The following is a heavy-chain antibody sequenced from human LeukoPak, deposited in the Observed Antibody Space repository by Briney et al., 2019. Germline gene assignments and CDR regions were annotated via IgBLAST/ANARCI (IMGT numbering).Heavy chain of an antibody. J-gene: IGHJ4*02. D-gene: IGHD1-1*01. Sequence: SQTLSLTCAISGDSVSSNSAAWNWIRQSPSRGLEWLGRTYYRSKWYNDYAVSVKSRITINPDTSNNQFSLQLNSVTPEDTAVYYCARASRNRVRTTGTTLDYWGQGTLVTVSS. CDR2: TYYRSKWYN. V-gene: IGHV6-1*01. CDR3: ARASRNRVRTTGTTLDY. CDR1: GDSVSSNSAA.